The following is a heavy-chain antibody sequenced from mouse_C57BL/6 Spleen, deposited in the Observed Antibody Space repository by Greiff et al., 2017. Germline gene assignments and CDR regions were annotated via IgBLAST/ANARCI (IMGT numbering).Heavy chain of an antibody. J-gene: IGHJ2*01. D-gene: IGHD4-1*01. CDR3: TRELGRGGYFDY. Sequence: EVQLQQSGTVLARPGASVKMSCKTSGYTFTSYWMHWVKQRPGQGLEWIGAIYPGNSDTSYNQKFKGKAKLTAVTSASTAYMERSSLTKEDSAVYYCTRELGRGGYFDYWGQGTTLTVSS. CDR1: GYTFTSYW. V-gene: IGHV1-5*01. CDR2: IYPGNSDT.